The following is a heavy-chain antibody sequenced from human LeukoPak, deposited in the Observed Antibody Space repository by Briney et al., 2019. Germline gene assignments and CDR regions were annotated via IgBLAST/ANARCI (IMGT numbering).Heavy chain of an antibody. CDR3: ARTLRLGTPRAFDI. D-gene: IGHD1-1*01. J-gene: IGHJ3*02. CDR2: IKQDGGKN. V-gene: IGHV3-7*05. Sequence: GGSLRLSCAASGFTFSSYWMSWVRQAPGKGLEWVSNIKQDGGKNYYVDSVKGRFTTSRDNAKNSLYLQMNSLRAEDTALYYCARTLRLGTPRAFDIWGRGTMVTVSS. CDR1: GFTFSSYW.